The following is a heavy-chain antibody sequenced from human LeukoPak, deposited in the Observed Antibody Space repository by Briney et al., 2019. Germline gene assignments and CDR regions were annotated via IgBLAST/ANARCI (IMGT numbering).Heavy chain of an antibody. CDR2: ISSNGGST. J-gene: IGHJ4*02. CDR3: ARVGGSLDY. Sequence: GGSLRLSCAASGFTFSSYAMHWVRQAPGKGLEYVSAISSNGGSTYYANSVKGRFTISRDNSKNTLYLQMGSLRAEDMAVYYCARVGGSLDYWGQGTLVTVSS. V-gene: IGHV3-64*01. CDR1: GFTFSSYA. D-gene: IGHD1-26*01.